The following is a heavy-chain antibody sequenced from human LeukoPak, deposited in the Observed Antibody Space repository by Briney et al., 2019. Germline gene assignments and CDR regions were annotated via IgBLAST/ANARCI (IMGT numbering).Heavy chain of an antibody. CDR2: IYYSGST. CDR1: GGSISSYY. D-gene: IGHD5-24*01. J-gene: IGHJ3*02. CDR3: ARLGGGLQFRDAFDI. V-gene: IGHV4-59*08. Sequence: NPSETLSLTCTVSGGSISSYYWSWIRQPPGRGLEWIGYIYYSGSTNYNPSLKSRVTISVDTSKNQFSLKLSSVTAADTAVYYCARLGGGLQFRDAFDIWGQGTMVTVSS.